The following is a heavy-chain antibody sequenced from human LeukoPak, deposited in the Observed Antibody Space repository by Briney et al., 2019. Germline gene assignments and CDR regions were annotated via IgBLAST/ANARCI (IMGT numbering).Heavy chain of an antibody. D-gene: IGHD3-9*01. V-gene: IGHV1-2*02. J-gene: IGHJ5*02. CDR2: INPNSGGT. CDR1: GYTFTGYY. Sequence: GASVKVSCKASGYTFTGYYMHWVRQAPGQGLEWMGWINPNSGGTNYAQKFQGRVTMTRDTSISTAYMELSRLRSDDTAVYYCARVMPFYYDIRTGDIPWGQGTLVTVSS. CDR3: ARVMPFYYDIRTGDIP.